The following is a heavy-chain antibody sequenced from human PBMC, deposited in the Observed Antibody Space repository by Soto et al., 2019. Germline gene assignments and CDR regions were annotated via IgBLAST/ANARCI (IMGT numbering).Heavy chain of an antibody. CDR2: IYYSGST. D-gene: IGHD3-3*01. CDR1: GGSISSSSYY. Sequence: KPSETLSLTCTVSGGSISSSSYYWGWIRQPPGKGLEWIGSIYYSGSTYYNPSLKSRVTISVDTSKNQFSLKLSSVTAADTAVYYCARHRKGAITIFGVVSAGYFDYWGQGTLVTVSS. V-gene: IGHV4-39*01. CDR3: ARHRKGAITIFGVVSAGYFDY. J-gene: IGHJ4*02.